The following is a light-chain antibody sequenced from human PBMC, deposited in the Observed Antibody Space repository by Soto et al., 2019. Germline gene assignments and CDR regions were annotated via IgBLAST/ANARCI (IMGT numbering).Light chain of an antibody. J-gene: IGKJ1*01. CDR3: PQKGSSPPT. CDR2: GAS. CDR1: QSVSSSY. Sequence: EIVLTQSPGTLSLSPGERATLSCRASQSVSSSYLAWYQLKPGQAPRLLMYGASSRATGIPDRISGRGSGTDFTLPISRLEPKDFAVYYCPQKGSSPPTFGQGTEVEI. V-gene: IGKV3-20*01.